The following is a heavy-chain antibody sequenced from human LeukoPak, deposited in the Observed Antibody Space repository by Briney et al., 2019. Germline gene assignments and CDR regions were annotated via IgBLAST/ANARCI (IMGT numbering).Heavy chain of an antibody. V-gene: IGHV3-48*03. D-gene: IGHD3-10*01. J-gene: IGHJ4*02. Sequence: GGSLRLSCAASGFTFRNYEMNWVRQAPGKGLEWVSYITSSASTVYYAGSVKGRFTISRDNAKNSLYLQMNSLRSEDTAVYYCARALEGYYGSGSYSKDWGQGTLVTVSS. CDR3: ARALEGYYGSGSYSKD. CDR2: ITSSASTV. CDR1: GFTFRNYE.